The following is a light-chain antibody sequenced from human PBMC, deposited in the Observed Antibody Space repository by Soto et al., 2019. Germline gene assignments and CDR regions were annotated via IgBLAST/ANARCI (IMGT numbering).Light chain of an antibody. CDR1: SSDVGSYNL. Sequence: QSALTQPASVSGSPGQSITISCTGTSSDVGSYNLVSWYQHHPGKAPKLVIYEGIKRPSGVSNRFSGSKSVNAASLTISGLQDEDEADYYCCSYTGSDTWVFGGGTKLTVL. V-gene: IGLV2-23*01. CDR2: EGI. J-gene: IGLJ3*02. CDR3: CSYTGSDTWV.